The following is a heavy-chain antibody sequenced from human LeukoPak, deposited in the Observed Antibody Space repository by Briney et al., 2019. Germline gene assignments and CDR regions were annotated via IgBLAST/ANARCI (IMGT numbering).Heavy chain of an antibody. Sequence: SGGSLRLSCAASGFTISSNYMSWVRQAPGKGLEWVSVIYSGGSIYYSDSVKGRFTISRDNAKNSLYLQMNSLRAEDTAVYYCARDDNFWTGVGATTGYFDYWGQGTLVTVSS. V-gene: IGHV3-66*01. J-gene: IGHJ4*02. CDR1: GFTISSNY. CDR3: ARDDNFWTGVGATTGYFDY. CDR2: IYSGGSI. D-gene: IGHD1-26*01.